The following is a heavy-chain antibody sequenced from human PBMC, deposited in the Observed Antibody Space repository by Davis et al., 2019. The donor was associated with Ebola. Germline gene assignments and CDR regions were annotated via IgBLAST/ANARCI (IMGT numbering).Heavy chain of an antibody. CDR2: IWYDGSNK. Sequence: GESLKISCAASGFTFSSYGMHWVRQAPGKGLEWVAVIWYDGSNKYYADSVKGRFTISRDNSKNTLYLQMNSLRAEDTAVYYCAKDNNYDRGDFDYWGQGTLVTVSS. V-gene: IGHV3-33*06. CDR3: AKDNNYDRGDFDY. J-gene: IGHJ4*02. D-gene: IGHD3-3*01. CDR1: GFTFSSYG.